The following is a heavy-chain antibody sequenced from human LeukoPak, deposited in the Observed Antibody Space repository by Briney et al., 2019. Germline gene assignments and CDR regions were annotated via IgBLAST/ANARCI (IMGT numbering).Heavy chain of an antibody. D-gene: IGHD6-13*01. CDR1: GGSLSSSSYY. CDR2: IYYSGST. Sequence: PSETLSLTCTVSGGSLSSSSYYWGWIRHPPGKGLEWLGSIYYSGSTYYNPSLQSRVTISVDPSKNQFSLKLSSVPAADTAVYYCARHVIAAAGDACDYWGQGTLVTVSS. V-gene: IGHV4-39*01. J-gene: IGHJ4*02. CDR3: ARHVIAAAGDACDY.